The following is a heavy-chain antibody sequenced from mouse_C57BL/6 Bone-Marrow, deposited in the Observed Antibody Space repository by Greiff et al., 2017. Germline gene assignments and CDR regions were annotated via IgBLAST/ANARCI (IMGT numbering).Heavy chain of an antibody. CDR2: IHPNSGST. CDR3: ARSITTVVPFDY. Sequence: QVQLQQPGAELVKPGASVKLSCKASGYTFTSYWMHWVKQRPGQGLEWIGMIHPNSGSTNYNEKFNSKATLTVDKSSSTAYMQLSSLTSEDSAVYYCARSITTVVPFDYWGQGTTLTVSS. J-gene: IGHJ2*01. V-gene: IGHV1-64*01. D-gene: IGHD1-1*01. CDR1: GYTFTSYW.